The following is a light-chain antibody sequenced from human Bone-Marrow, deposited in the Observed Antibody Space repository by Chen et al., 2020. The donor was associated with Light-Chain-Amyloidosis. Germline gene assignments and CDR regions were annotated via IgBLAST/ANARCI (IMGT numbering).Light chain of an antibody. CDR1: QGIGTY. Sequence: VLTQSPATLSLSPGERASLFCTASQGIGTYLAWYRQQPGQAPRLLIYDASNRATDIPARFTAWGSGTDFTLTITNREPEEFAVYYCQQRSSWPSITVGQGTRLEIK. J-gene: IGKJ5*01. V-gene: IGKV3-11*01. CDR2: DAS. CDR3: QQRSSWPSIT.